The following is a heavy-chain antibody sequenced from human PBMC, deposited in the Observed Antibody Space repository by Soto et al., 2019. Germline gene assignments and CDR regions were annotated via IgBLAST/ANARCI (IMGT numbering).Heavy chain of an antibody. V-gene: IGHV4-4*07. CDR2: IYTSGRT. CDR3: ARDYDVNTALDYWYFDX. Sequence: QVQLQESGPGLVKPSESLSLTCSVSGGSIGNYYWAWIRQSAGKGLEWIGRIYTSGRTHYNPSLTGRVTMSIDTSKNQFSLRLTSVTAADTAMYYCARDYDVNTALDYWYFDXXXXGXXXXVSS. J-gene: IGHJ2*01. D-gene: IGHD5-18*01. CDR1: GGSIGNYY.